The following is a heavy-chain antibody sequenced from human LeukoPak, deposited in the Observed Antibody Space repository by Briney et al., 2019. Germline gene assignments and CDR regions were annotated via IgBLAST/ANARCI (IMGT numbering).Heavy chain of an antibody. D-gene: IGHD2-21*01. V-gene: IGHV3-23*01. CDR1: GFTFSIHG. CDR2: ISDIGDAT. Sequence: GGSLRLSCAASGFTFSIHGMSWVRQAPGKGLEWISHISDIGDATYYADSVKGWFTISRDNSKNTVYLQMNSLRAEDTAVYYCTLYSYWGQGTLVTVSS. CDR3: TLYSY. J-gene: IGHJ4*02.